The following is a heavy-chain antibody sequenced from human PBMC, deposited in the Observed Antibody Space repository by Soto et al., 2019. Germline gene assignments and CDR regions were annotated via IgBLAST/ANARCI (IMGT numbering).Heavy chain of an antibody. J-gene: IGHJ5*01. CDR1: GFTFSSNA. Sequence: EVQVLESGGGLVQPGGSLRLSCAASGFTFSSNAMTWVRQAPGRGLEWDSTIDGRGATTYYADFVKGRFTVSRDNSKNTVYVQMTNLRADDTAVYYCAKNSGWFDSWGQGTLVTVSS. CDR3: AKNSGWFDS. V-gene: IGHV3-23*01. D-gene: IGHD3-10*01. CDR2: IDGRGATT.